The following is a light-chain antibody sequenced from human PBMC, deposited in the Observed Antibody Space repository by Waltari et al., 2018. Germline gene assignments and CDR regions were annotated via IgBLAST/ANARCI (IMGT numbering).Light chain of an antibody. Sequence: DIVLTQSQGTLSLSPGERATLSCRASESVTRTLAWYQQKPGQAPRLLIYGASNRATGIPDRFSGSGSGTDFSLTISRLEPEDFAVYYCQHYLRLPATFGQGTKVEIK. CDR3: QHYLRLPAT. CDR1: ESVTRT. V-gene: IGKV3-20*01. J-gene: IGKJ1*01. CDR2: GAS.